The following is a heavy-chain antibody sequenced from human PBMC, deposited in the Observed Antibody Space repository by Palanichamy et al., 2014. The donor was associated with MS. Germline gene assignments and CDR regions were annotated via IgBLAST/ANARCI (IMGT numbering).Heavy chain of an antibody. CDR1: GFTFSSYS. J-gene: IGHJ5*02. D-gene: IGHD2-15*01. CDR2: ISSSSSYI. Sequence: EVQLVESGGGLVKPGGSLRLSCAASGFTFSSYSMNWVRQAPGKGLEWVSSISSSSSYIYYADSVKGRFTISRDNAKNSLYLQMNSLRAEDTAVYYCARDQARIVVVVTDNWFDPWGQGTLVTVSS. CDR3: ARDQARIVVVVTDNWFDP. V-gene: IGHV3-21*01.